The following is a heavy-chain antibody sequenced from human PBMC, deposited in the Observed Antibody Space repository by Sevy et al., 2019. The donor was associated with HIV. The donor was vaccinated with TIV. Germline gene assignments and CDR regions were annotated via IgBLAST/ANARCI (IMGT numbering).Heavy chain of an antibody. D-gene: IGHD4-4*01. J-gene: IGHJ6*02. Sequence: ASVKVSCKASGYTFTSYVISWVRQAPGQGLEWMGWISAYNGNTNYAQKLQGRVTMTTDTSTSTAYMELRSLRSDDTAVYYCAREMTTGRSSYGMDVWGQGTTVTVSS. CDR2: ISAYNGNT. CDR3: AREMTTGRSSYGMDV. CDR1: GYTFTSYV. V-gene: IGHV1-18*01.